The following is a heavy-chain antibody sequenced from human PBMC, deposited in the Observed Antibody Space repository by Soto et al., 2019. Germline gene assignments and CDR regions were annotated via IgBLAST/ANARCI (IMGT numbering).Heavy chain of an antibody. V-gene: IGHV1-18*01. CDR3: ARDRANYDILTGYYTPTHFDY. CDR2: ISAYNGNT. Sequence: ASVKVSCKASGYTFTKYGITWVRQAPGQGLEWMGWISAYNGNTNYAQKFQGRVTITADKSTSTAYMELSSLRSEDTAVYYCARDRANYDILTGYYTPTHFDYWGQGALVTVSS. D-gene: IGHD3-9*01. CDR1: GYTFTKYG. J-gene: IGHJ4*02.